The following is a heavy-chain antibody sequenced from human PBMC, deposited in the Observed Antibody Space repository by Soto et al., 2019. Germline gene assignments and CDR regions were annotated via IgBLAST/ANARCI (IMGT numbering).Heavy chain of an antibody. V-gene: IGHV4-59*01. CDR1: GGSISSYY. CDR3: ARYGRGYCSGGSCLDAFDI. Sequence: SETLSLTCTVSGGSISSYYWSWIRQPPGKGLEWIGYIYYSGSTNYNPSLKSRVTISVDTSKNQFSLKLSSVTAADTAVYYCARYGRGYCSGGSCLDAFDIWGQGTMVTVSS. D-gene: IGHD2-15*01. J-gene: IGHJ3*02. CDR2: IYYSGST.